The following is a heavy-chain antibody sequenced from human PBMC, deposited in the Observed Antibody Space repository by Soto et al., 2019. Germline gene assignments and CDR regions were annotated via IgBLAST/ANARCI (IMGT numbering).Heavy chain of an antibody. CDR1: GGSISTYY. Sequence: SETLSLTCTVSGGSISTYYWSWIRQPPGKGLEWIGFIYYSGSTDYNPSLKSRVTTSVDTSKNHISLKLTSVTAADTAVYYCARVGDSYGSAHFDYWGQGTLVTVSS. CDR3: ARVGDSYGSAHFDY. D-gene: IGHD5-18*01. CDR2: IYYSGST. V-gene: IGHV4-59*01. J-gene: IGHJ4*02.